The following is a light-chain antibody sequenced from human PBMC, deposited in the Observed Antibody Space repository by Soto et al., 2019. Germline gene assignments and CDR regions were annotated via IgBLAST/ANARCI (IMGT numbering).Light chain of an antibody. Sequence: EMVLTQSPATLSLSPVERATLSCRASQSVSSYLAWYQQKPGQAPRLLIYDASNRATGIPARFSGSGSGTDFTLTISSLETEDFAVYYCQQRSTGITFGQGTRLEIK. V-gene: IGKV3-11*01. CDR3: QQRSTGIT. CDR1: QSVSSY. J-gene: IGKJ5*01. CDR2: DAS.